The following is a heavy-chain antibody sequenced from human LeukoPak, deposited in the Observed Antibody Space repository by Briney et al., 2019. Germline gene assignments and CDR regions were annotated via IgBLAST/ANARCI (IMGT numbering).Heavy chain of an antibody. Sequence: PGGSLRLSCAASGFTVSSSYMSWVRQAPGKGLEWASVIYSGGYTYYADSVKGRFTISRDNSKNTLYFQMNSLRAEDTAVYYCARVNYGDYLPSFDYWGQGTLVTVSS. J-gene: IGHJ4*02. D-gene: IGHD4-17*01. CDR2: IYSGGYT. CDR3: ARVNYGDYLPSFDY. V-gene: IGHV3-53*01. CDR1: GFTVSSSY.